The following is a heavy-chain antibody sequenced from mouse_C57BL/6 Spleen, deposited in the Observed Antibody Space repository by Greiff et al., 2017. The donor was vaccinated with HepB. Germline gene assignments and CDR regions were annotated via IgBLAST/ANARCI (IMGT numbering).Heavy chain of an antibody. J-gene: IGHJ1*03. Sequence: VQRVESGAELVRPGASVTLSCKASGYTFTDYEMHWVKQTPVHGLEWIGAIDPETGGTAYNQKFKGKAILTADKSSSTAYMELRSLTSEDSAVYYCTIMGYFDVWGTGTTVTVSS. CDR3: TIMGYFDV. CDR1: GYTFTDYE. V-gene: IGHV1-15*01. CDR2: IDPETGGT.